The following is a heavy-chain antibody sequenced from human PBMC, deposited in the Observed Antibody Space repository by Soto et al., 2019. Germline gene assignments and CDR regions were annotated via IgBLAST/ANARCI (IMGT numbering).Heavy chain of an antibody. V-gene: IGHV3-21*01. D-gene: IGHD3-10*01. CDR2: VSSSSSYI. J-gene: IGHJ5*02. CDR1: GFTFSSDS. Sequence: EVQLVDSGGGLVKPGGALRLSCAASGFTFSSDSMNWVRQSPGKGLEWVSSVSSSSSYIYYADSVKGRFTIARDNAKNSLYLQMTSLRAEDTAVYYCARDTGYYGSGSDWFDPWGQGTLVTVSS. CDR3: ARDTGYYGSGSDWFDP.